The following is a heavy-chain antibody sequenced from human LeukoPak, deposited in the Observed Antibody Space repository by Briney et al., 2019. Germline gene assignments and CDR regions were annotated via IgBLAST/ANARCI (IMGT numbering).Heavy chain of an antibody. Sequence: ASVKVSCKASGYTFTSYGISWVRQAPGQGLEWMGWISAYNGNTNYAQKLQGRVTMTTGTSTSTAYMELRSLRSDDTAVYYCARDKEQWLVSPTYFQHWGQGTLVTVSS. CDR1: GYTFTSYG. V-gene: IGHV1-18*01. CDR2: ISAYNGNT. J-gene: IGHJ1*01. CDR3: ARDKEQWLVSPTYFQH. D-gene: IGHD6-19*01.